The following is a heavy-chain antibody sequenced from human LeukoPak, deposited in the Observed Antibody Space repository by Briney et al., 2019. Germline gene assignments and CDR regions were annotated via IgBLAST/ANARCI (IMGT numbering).Heavy chain of an antibody. J-gene: IGHJ3*02. Sequence: GGSLRLSCAASGFTFSNYAMSWVRQAPGKGLEWGSTISSSGGSTYYADSVKGRFTISRDNSKNTLYLQMNSLRAEDTAVYYCAKDRGMTIDAFDIWGQGTMVTVSS. CDR2: ISSSGGST. CDR1: GFTFSNYA. CDR3: AKDRGMTIDAFDI. V-gene: IGHV3-23*01. D-gene: IGHD3-10*01.